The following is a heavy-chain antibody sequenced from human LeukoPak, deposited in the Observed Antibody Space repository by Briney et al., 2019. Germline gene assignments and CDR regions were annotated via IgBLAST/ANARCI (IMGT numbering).Heavy chain of an antibody. D-gene: IGHD6-19*01. Sequence: PSETLSLTCTVSGGSISSYYWSWIRQPPGEGLEWIGYIYYSGSTNYNPSLKSRVTVSVDTSKNQFSLKLSSVTAADTAVYYCARERLVPSWYFDLWGRGTLVTVSS. CDR3: ARERLVPSWYFDL. CDR2: IYYSGST. CDR1: GGSISSYY. V-gene: IGHV4-59*01. J-gene: IGHJ2*01.